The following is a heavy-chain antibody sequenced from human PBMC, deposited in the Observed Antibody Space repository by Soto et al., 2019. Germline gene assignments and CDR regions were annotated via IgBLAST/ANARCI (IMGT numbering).Heavy chain of an antibody. V-gene: IGHV3-9*01. Sequence: EVQLVESGGGLVQPGRSLRLSCAASGFTFDDYAMHWVRQAPGKGLEWVSGISWNSGRIDYADSVKGRFTISRDNAKNSLYLQMNSLRAEDTALYYCAKEGGSSTWYNFDYWGQGTLVTVSS. CDR1: GFTFDDYA. D-gene: IGHD6-13*01. CDR3: AKEGGSSTWYNFDY. J-gene: IGHJ4*02. CDR2: ISWNSGRI.